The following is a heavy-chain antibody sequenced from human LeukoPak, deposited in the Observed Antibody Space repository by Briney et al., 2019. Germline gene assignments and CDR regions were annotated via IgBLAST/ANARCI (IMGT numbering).Heavy chain of an antibody. Sequence: GGSLRLSCTASGFTFSSYAMNWVRQAPGKGLEWVSGIGAGGTFTYYADSVKGRFTISRDNSRNTLYLQMNSLRADDTAVYYCAKDPDYTTYGYYFDYWGQGTLVTVSS. V-gene: IGHV3-23*01. D-gene: IGHD4-11*01. CDR1: GFTFSSYA. J-gene: IGHJ4*02. CDR2: IGAGGTFT. CDR3: AKDPDYTTYGYYFDY.